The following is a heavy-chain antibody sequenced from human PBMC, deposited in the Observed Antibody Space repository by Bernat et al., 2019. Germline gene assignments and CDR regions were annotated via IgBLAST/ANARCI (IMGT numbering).Heavy chain of an antibody. V-gene: IGHV3-74*01. J-gene: IGHJ4*02. CDR2: INSDGSST. D-gene: IGHD4-17*01. CDR1: GFTFSSYW. CDR3: ARERGATGGRFDY. Sequence: EVQLVESGGGLVQPGGSLRLSCAASGFTFSSYWMHWVRQAPGKGLVWVSRINSDGSSTSYADSVEGRFTISRDNAKNRLELQMNSLRAEDTAVYYCARERGATGGRFDYWGQGTLVTVSS.